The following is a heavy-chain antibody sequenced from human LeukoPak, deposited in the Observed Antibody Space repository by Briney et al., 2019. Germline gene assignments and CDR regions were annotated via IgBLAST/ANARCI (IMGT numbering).Heavy chain of an antibody. D-gene: IGHD2-21*01. Sequence: GASVNLSLTSSGYTFTGYYLHWVRHPHAPGNERKGWINPNSSGRNNAHTFQDRVTITTDTSISTDSMELRRPRTGAKAADYCSREASISIANRFGPWGQGTLVTVSS. CDR1: GYTFTGYY. J-gene: IGHJ5*02. CDR3: SREASISIANRFGP. V-gene: IGHV1-2*02. CDR2: INPNSSGR.